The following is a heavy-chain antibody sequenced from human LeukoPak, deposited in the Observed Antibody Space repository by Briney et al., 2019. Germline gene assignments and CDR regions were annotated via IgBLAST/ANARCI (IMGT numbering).Heavy chain of an antibody. J-gene: IGHJ5*02. V-gene: IGHV4-39*07. CDR3: ARLRGVLLWFGEPKGGFDP. D-gene: IGHD3-10*01. CDR1: GGSISSSFYY. CDR2: INHSGST. Sequence: SETLSLTCTVSGGSISSSFYYWAWIRQPPGKGLEWIGEINHSGSTNYNPSLKSRVTISVDTSKNQFSLKLSSVTAADTAVYYCARLRGVLLWFGEPKGGFDPWGQGTLVTVSS.